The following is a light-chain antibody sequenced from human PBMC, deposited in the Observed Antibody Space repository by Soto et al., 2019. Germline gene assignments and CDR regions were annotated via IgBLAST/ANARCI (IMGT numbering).Light chain of an antibody. Sequence: EIVLTQSPATLSLSPGERATLSCRASQSVSTYLAWYQQKSGQAPRLLIYAASNRATGIPARFSGSGSGTDITLTISSLGPEDFAVYYCQQRSNWPYTFGQGTKLEIK. CDR2: AAS. V-gene: IGKV3-11*01. CDR3: QQRSNWPYT. J-gene: IGKJ2*01. CDR1: QSVSTY.